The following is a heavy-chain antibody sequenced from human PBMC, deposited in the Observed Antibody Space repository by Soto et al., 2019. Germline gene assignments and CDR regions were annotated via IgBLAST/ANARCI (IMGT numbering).Heavy chain of an antibody. CDR1: GFTVSSNY. CDR3: ARVIREYSGYDPSTLIDY. J-gene: IGHJ4*02. Sequence: TGGSLRLSCAASGFTVSSNYMSWVRQAPGKGLEWVSVIYSGGSTYYADSVKGRFTISRDNSKNTLYLQMNSLRAEDTAVYYCARVIREYSGYDPSTLIDYWGQGTLVTVSS. CDR2: IYSGGST. V-gene: IGHV3-66*01. D-gene: IGHD5-12*01.